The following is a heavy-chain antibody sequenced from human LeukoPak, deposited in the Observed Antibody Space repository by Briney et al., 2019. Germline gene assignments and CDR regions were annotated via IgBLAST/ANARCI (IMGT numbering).Heavy chain of an antibody. CDR1: GGSFSGYY. CDR2: IYTSGST. D-gene: IGHD3-10*01. CDR3: ARFAGYYIDY. J-gene: IGHJ4*02. V-gene: IGHV4-59*10. Sequence: SETLSLTCAVYGGSFSGYYWSWIRQPAGKGLEWIGRIYTSGSTNYNPSLKSRVTMSVDTSKNQFSLKLSSVTAADTAVYYCARFAGYYIDYWGQGTLVTVSS.